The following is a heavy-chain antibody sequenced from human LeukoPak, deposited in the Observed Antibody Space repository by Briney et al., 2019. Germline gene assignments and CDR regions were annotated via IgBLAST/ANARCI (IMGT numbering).Heavy chain of an antibody. Sequence: PGGSLRLSCAASGFTFSSYGMHWVRQAPGKGLEWVAFIRCDGSNKYYADSVKGRFTISRDNSKNTLYLQMNSLRAEDTAVYYCAKASSITIFGVVSGFDYWGQGTLVTVSS. J-gene: IGHJ4*02. CDR2: IRCDGSNK. CDR1: GFTFSSYG. D-gene: IGHD3-3*01. V-gene: IGHV3-30*02. CDR3: AKASSITIFGVVSGFDY.